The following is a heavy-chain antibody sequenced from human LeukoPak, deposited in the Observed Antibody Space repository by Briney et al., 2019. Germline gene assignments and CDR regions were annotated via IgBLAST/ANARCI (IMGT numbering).Heavy chain of an antibody. J-gene: IGHJ4*02. Sequence: GGSLRLSCAASGFTFSRYAMHWVRQAPGKGLEWMAVISYDGNQNYYADSVKGRFTISRDSSKSTLYLQMNSLRVDDTAVYYCARDESLDYWGQGTLVTVSS. CDR1: GFTFSRYA. V-gene: IGHV3-30*01. CDR2: ISYDGNQN. CDR3: ARDESLDY.